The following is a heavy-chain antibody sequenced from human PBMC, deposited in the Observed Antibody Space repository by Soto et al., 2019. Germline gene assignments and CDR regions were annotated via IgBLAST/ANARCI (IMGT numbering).Heavy chain of an antibody. Sequence: GGSLRLSCAASGFSLSSYWMYWVRQTPGKGLVWVARIKDGGDETSYAESVKGRFTISRDNAKNTLHLQMSSLRSEDTAVYYCVSFSGLDVWGQGTTVTVSS. CDR1: GFSLSSYW. CDR2: IKDGGDET. V-gene: IGHV3-74*01. J-gene: IGHJ6*02. CDR3: VSFSGLDV.